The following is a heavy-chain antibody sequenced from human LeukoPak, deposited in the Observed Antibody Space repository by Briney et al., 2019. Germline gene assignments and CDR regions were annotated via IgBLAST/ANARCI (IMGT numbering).Heavy chain of an antibody. CDR3: ARESGSYGYWFDP. J-gene: IGHJ5*02. V-gene: IGHV1-69*05. CDR1: GYTFTGYY. D-gene: IGHD1-26*01. CDR2: IIPIFGTA. Sequence: SVKVSCKASGYTFTGYYMHWVRQAPGQGLEWMGGIIPIFGTANYAQKFQGRVTITTDESTSTAYMELSSLRSEDTAVYYCARESGSYGYWFDPWGQGTLVTVSS.